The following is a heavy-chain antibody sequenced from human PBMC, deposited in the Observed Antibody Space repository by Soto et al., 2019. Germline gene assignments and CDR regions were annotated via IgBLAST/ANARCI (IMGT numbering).Heavy chain of an antibody. D-gene: IGHD3-22*01. CDR1: GYTFTNYG. CDR2: ISAHNGGT. V-gene: IGHV1-18*01. J-gene: IGHJ6*02. Sequence: GASVKVSCKASGYTFTNYGITWVRQAPGQGLEWMGWISAHNGGTNYAQKFQGRVTMTTDTSTTTAYMELRSLRSDDTAIYYCARGYYYDSSGYYYDPYYYYYGMGVWGQGTTVTVAS. CDR3: ARGYYYDSSGYYYDPYYYYYGMGV.